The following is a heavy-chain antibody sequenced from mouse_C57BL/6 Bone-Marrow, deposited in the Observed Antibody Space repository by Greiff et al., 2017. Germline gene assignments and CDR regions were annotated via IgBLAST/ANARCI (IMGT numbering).Heavy chain of an antibody. Sequence: QVQLQQPGAELVKPGASVKLSCKASGYTFTSYWMHWVKQRPGQGLEWIGMIHPNSGSTNYNEKFKSKATLTVDKSSSTASMQLISLTSEDSAVYYCSRLSNYYYAMDYWGQGTSVTVSS. CDR3: SRLSNYYYAMDY. D-gene: IGHD2-5*01. CDR2: IHPNSGST. CDR1: GYTFTSYW. V-gene: IGHV1-64*01. J-gene: IGHJ4*01.